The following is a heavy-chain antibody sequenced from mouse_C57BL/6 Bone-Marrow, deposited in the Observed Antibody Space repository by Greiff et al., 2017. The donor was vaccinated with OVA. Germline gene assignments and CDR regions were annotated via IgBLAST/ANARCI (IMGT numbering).Heavy chain of an antibody. CDR3: AKSSGCPMDY. CDR1: GYTFTSYW. V-gene: IGHV1-69*01. Sequence: QVQLQQPGAELVMPGASVKLSCKASGYTFTSYWMHWVKQRPGQGLEWIGEIDPSDSYTNYNEKFKGKATFTADTSSNTAYMQLSSLTTEDSAIYYCAKSSGCPMDYWGQGTSVTVSS. D-gene: IGHD3-2*02. CDR2: IDPSDSYT. J-gene: IGHJ4*01.